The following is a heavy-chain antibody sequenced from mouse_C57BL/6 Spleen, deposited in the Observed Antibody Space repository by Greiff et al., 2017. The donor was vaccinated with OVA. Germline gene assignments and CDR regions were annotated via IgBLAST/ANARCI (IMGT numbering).Heavy chain of an antibody. CDR1: GYTFTSYN. V-gene: IGHV1-12*01. J-gene: IGHJ4*01. D-gene: IGHD1-1*01. Sequence: QVQLQQSGAELVRPGASVKMSCKASGYTFTSYNMHWVKQTPRQGLEWIGAIYPGNGDTSYNQKFKGKATLTVAKSSSTAYMQLSSLTSEDSAVYFCARGDDGSSFYYAMDYWGQGTSVTVSS. CDR2: IYPGNGDT. CDR3: ARGDDGSSFYYAMDY.